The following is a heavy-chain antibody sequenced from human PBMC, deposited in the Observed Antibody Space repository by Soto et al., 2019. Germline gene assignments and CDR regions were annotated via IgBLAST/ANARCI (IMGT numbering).Heavy chain of an antibody. Sequence: SQTLSLTCAISGDSVSSIGAAWNWIRQSPSRGLEWLGRTYYRSKWYNDYAVSVKSRITINPDTSKNQFSLQLNSVTPEDTAVYYCAREVMITFGGVIVTSDAFDIWGQGTMVTVSS. CDR3: AREVMITFGGVIVTSDAFDI. CDR1: GDSVSSIGAA. V-gene: IGHV6-1*01. J-gene: IGHJ3*02. CDR2: TYYRSKWYN. D-gene: IGHD3-16*02.